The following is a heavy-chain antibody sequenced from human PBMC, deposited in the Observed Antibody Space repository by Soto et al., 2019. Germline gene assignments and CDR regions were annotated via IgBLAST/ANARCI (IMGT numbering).Heavy chain of an antibody. J-gene: IGHJ4*02. D-gene: IGHD3-3*01. Sequence: PGGSLRLSCAASGFTFSSYAMHWVRQAPGKGLEWVAVISYYGSNKYYAESVKGRFTISRDNSKNTLYLQMNSLRAEDTAVYYCARGSLRFLEWLLSGVDYWGQGTLVTVSS. V-gene: IGHV3-30-3*01. CDR3: ARGSLRFLEWLLSGVDY. CDR1: GFTFSSYA. CDR2: ISYYGSNK.